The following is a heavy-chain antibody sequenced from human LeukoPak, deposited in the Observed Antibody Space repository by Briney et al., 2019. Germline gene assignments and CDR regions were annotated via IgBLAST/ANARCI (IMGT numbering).Heavy chain of an antibody. V-gene: IGHV3-33*01. CDR1: GFTFSSYG. D-gene: IGHD6-19*01. Sequence: PGRSLRLSCAASGFTFSSYGMHWVRQAPGKGLEWVAVIWYDGSNKYYADSVKGRFTISRDSSKNTLYLQMNSLRAEDTAVYYCARDHSSGWYSDYFDYWGQGTLVTVSS. J-gene: IGHJ4*02. CDR2: IWYDGSNK. CDR3: ARDHSSGWYSDYFDY.